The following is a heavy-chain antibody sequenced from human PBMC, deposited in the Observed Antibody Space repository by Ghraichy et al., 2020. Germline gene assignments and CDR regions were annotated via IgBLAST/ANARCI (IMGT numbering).Heavy chain of an antibody. CDR1: GYTLTELS. J-gene: IGHJ4*02. D-gene: IGHD2-2*01. Sequence: ASVKVSCKVSGYTLTELSMHWVRQAPGKGLEWMGGFDPEDGETIYAQKFQGRVTMTEDTSTDTAYMELSSLRSEDTAVYYCATGAVVVPAAIASWTHWGQEPWSPSPQ. CDR3: ATGAVVVPAAIASWTH. V-gene: IGHV1-24*01. CDR2: FDPEDGET.